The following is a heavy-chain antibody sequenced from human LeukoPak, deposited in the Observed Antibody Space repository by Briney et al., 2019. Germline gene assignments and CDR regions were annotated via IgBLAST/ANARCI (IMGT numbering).Heavy chain of an antibody. J-gene: IGHJ4*02. V-gene: IGHV3-7*01. CDR1: GFTFSTYW. CDR2: IKQDGSEK. Sequence: SGGSLRLSCAASGFTFSTYWMSWVRQAPGKGLEWVANIKQDGSEKYYVDSVKGRFTISRDNAKNSLYLQMNGLRAEDTAVYYCASMYSSSWYSGDTFDYWGQGTLVTVSS. D-gene: IGHD6-13*01. CDR3: ASMYSSSWYSGDTFDY.